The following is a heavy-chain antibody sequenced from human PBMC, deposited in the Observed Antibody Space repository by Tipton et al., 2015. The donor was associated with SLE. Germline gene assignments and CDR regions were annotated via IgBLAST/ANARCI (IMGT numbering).Heavy chain of an antibody. CDR3: ARGGGATGGMDV. D-gene: IGHD1-26*01. CDR2: IYNSGST. V-gene: IGHV4-59*12. Sequence: TLSLTCTVSGDSINNKYWSWIRQPPGKGLEWIGYIYNSGSTNYNPSLKSRVTMSVDTSKNQFSLKLSSVTAADTAVYYCARGGGATGGMDVWGKGTTVTVSP. J-gene: IGHJ6*04. CDR1: GDSINNKY.